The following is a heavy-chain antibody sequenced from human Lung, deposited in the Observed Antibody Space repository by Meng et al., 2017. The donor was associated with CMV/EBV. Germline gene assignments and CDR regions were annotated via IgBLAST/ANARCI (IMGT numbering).Heavy chain of an antibody. J-gene: IGHJ4*02. CDR1: FNSYS. CDR2: IVPALGVT. Sequence: FNSYSLPWGRQAPGQRPEWMGRIVPALGVTNYAQQFQDRVNIIADKSTSTSYMELRSLRSDDTAIYYCAGRREVVVAAYFSYYFDHWGRGALVTVSS. D-gene: IGHD2-15*01. CDR3: AGRREVVVAAYFSYYFDH. V-gene: IGHV1-69*02.